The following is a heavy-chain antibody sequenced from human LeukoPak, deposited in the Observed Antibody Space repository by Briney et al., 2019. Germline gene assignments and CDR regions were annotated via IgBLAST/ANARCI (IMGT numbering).Heavy chain of an antibody. Sequence: SETLSLTCTVSGGSISSGDYYWSWIRQPPGKGLEWIGYIYYSGSTYYNPSLKSRVTISVDTSKNQFSLRLSSLTAADTAVYYCARASAYSSSSGVNYWGQGTLVTVSS. D-gene: IGHD6-6*01. CDR3: ARASAYSSSSGVNY. V-gene: IGHV4-30-4*01. J-gene: IGHJ4*02. CDR2: IYYSGST. CDR1: GGSISSGDYY.